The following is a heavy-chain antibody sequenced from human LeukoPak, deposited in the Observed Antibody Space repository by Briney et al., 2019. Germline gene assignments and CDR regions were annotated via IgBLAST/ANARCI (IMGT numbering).Heavy chain of an antibody. J-gene: IGHJ4*02. Sequence: ASVKLSCKASGYPFTGYYLHWVRQAPGQGLEWMGWINPSSGGTNYAQKFQGRVTMTRDTSISTVYMELSRLRYDDTAVYYCTLIAAAAGVDYWGQGTLVTVSS. D-gene: IGHD6-13*01. CDR1: GYPFTGYY. CDR3: TLIAAAAGVDY. V-gene: IGHV1-2*02. CDR2: INPSSGGT.